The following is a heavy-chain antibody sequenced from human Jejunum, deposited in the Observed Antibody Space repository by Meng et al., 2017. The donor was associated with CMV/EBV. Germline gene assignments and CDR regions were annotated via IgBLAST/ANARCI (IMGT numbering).Heavy chain of an antibody. J-gene: IGHJ6*02. Sequence: FTFSSYSMNWVRQAPGKGLEWVSSITTTTNYIYYAESVKGRFTIPRDNAKNSLYLQMNSLRAEDTAAYYCARSLATQYYYYGMDVWGQGTTVTVSS. CDR2: ITTTTNYI. D-gene: IGHD6-6*01. CDR1: FTFSSYS. CDR3: ARSLATQYYYYGMDV. V-gene: IGHV3-21*01.